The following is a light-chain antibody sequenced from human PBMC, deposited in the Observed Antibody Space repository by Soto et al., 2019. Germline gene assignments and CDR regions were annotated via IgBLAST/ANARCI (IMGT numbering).Light chain of an antibody. J-gene: IGKJ3*01. Sequence: DIQMTQSPSYGSASEGDRVTITCRASQDIITWLAWFQQKPGKAPSLLIYSASTLQRGVPSRFSGSGSGTEFTLTINLLQPEDVATYFCQQSDSFPFTFGPGTKVDV. CDR2: SAS. V-gene: IGKV1-12*01. CDR1: QDIITW. CDR3: QQSDSFPFT.